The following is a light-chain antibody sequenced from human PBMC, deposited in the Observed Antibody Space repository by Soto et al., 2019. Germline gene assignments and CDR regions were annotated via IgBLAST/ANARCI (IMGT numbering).Light chain of an antibody. V-gene: IGKV4-1*01. CDR3: QQYESTPPT. CDR2: WAS. J-gene: IGKJ2*01. CDR1: QSVLYSSNNKNY. Sequence: DIVMTQSPDSLAVSLGERATINCKSSQSVLYSSNNKNYLAWYQQRPVQPPKLLIYWASTRESGVPDRLSGSGSGTDFTLTITSLQAEDVAVYYCQQYESTPPTFGKGTKLEIK.